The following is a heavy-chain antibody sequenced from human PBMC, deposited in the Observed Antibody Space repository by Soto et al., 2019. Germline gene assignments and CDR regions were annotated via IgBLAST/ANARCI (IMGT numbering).Heavy chain of an antibody. V-gene: IGHV3-23*01. CDR3: AKGRLLGILGVVMDYGMDV. Sequence: GGSLRLSCAASGFTFSSYAMSWVRQAPGKGLEWVSAISGSGGSTYYADSVKGRFTISRDNSKNTLYLQMNSLRAEDTAVYYCAKGRLLGILGVVMDYGMDVWGQGTTVTVSS. CDR2: ISGSGGST. D-gene: IGHD3-3*01. CDR1: GFTFSSYA. J-gene: IGHJ6*02.